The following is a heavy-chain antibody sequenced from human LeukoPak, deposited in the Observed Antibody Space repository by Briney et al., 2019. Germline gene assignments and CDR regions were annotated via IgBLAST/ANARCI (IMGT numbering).Heavy chain of an antibody. J-gene: IGHJ6*02. CDR3: ARDQKVGATPYFGMDV. D-gene: IGHD1-26*01. Sequence: SVKVSCKASGATFSSYAINWVRQAPGQGLEWMGRIIPMLGTVNYAQKFQGRVTIIADKFTSTAYMEVSSLRSEDTAVYYCARDQKVGATPYFGMDVWGQGTAVTVSS. CDR1: GATFSSYA. CDR2: IIPMLGTV. V-gene: IGHV1-69*04.